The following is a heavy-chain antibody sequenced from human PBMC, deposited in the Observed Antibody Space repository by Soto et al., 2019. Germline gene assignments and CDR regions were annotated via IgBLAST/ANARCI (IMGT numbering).Heavy chain of an antibody. CDR1: GYTFTSYG. CDR3: ARASSGWYMNDY. CDR2: ISAYNGNT. D-gene: IGHD6-19*01. Sequence: ASVKVSCKASGYTFTSYGIRWVRQAPGHGLEWMGWISAYNGNTNYAQKLQGRVTMTTDTSTSTAYMELRSLRSDDTAVYYCARASSGWYMNDYWGQGTLVTVSS. V-gene: IGHV1-18*04. J-gene: IGHJ4*02.